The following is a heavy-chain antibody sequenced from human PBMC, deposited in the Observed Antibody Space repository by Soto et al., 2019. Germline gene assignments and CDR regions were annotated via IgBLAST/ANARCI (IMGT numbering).Heavy chain of an antibody. J-gene: IGHJ6*01. CDR2: SSAYNRNT. Sequence: ASVKVSCNASDYTFTSYGISWVRQAPGQGLDWMGWSSAYNRNTKYAQDHQGRVTMTSDTSTSTADMELRSLRSDDTAVYYCARFRGGSYNTYYFDYGMDVWGQGTTVTVSS. V-gene: IGHV1-18*01. CDR3: ARFRGGSYNTYYFDYGMDV. CDR1: DYTFTSYG. D-gene: IGHD2-15*01.